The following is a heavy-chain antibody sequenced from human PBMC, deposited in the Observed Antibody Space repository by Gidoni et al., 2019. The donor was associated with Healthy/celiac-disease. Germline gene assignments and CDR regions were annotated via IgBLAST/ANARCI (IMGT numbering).Heavy chain of an antibody. CDR3: ARVPGEQWLAFDY. J-gene: IGHJ4*02. Sequence: QVQLVESGGGVVEPGRSLRLSCAASGFTFSSYAMHWVRQAPGKGLEWVAVISYDGSNKYYADSVKGRFTISRDNSKNTLYLQMNSLRAEDTAVYYCARVPGEQWLAFDYWGQGTLVTVSS. V-gene: IGHV3-30-3*01. CDR2: ISYDGSNK. D-gene: IGHD6-19*01. CDR1: GFTFSSYA.